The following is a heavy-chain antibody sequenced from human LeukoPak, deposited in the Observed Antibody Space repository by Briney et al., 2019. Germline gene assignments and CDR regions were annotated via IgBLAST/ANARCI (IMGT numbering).Heavy chain of an antibody. CDR2: IYYSGST. CDR1: GGSINHNSYY. J-gene: IGHJ4*02. V-gene: IGHV4-39*01. D-gene: IGHD6-19*01. CDR3: ARRGSGWYYFDY. Sequence: SETLSLTCTVSGGSINHNSYYWGWIRQPPGKGLEWIGSIYYSGSTYYNPSLKSRVTISVDTSKNQFSLKLSSVTAADTAVYYCARRGSGWYYFDYWGQGTLVTVSS.